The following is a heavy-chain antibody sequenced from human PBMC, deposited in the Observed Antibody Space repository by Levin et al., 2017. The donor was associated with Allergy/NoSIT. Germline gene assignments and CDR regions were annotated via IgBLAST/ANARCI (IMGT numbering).Heavy chain of an antibody. V-gene: IGHV3-30*18. CDR1: FFPFPLAW. J-gene: IGHJ3*02. CDR2: ISYDGSKE. CDR3: AKLGDCARGVCYWETLEDAFDI. D-gene: IGHD2-8*01. Sequence: SFSSSFFPFPLAWLPWVRQAPGKGLEWVAVISYDGSKENYADSVKGRFTISRSPSKNTLFLQMNSLRPTDTAVYFCAKLGDCARGVCYWETLEDAFDIWGQWTVVTVSS.